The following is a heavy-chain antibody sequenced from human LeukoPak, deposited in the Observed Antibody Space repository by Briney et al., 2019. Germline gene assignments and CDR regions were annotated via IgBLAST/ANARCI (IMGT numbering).Heavy chain of an antibody. J-gene: IGHJ1*01. CDR2: IYTSGST. CDR3: ARPEEFDSSGYTSYFHH. CDR1: GGSISSGSYY. V-gene: IGHV4-61*02. D-gene: IGHD3-22*01. Sequence: SQTLSLTCTVSGGSISSGSYYWSWIRQPAGKGLEWIGRIYTSGSTNYNPSLKSRVTISVDTSKNQFSLKLTSVTAADTAVYYCARPEEFDSSGYTSYFHHWGQGTLVSVSS.